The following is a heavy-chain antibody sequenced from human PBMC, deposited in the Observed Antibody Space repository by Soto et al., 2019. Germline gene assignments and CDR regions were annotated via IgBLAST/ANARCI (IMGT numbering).Heavy chain of an antibody. J-gene: IGHJ4*02. V-gene: IGHV5-51*01. D-gene: IGHD5-18*01. CDR1: GYSFLNYW. Sequence: GESLKLSCPTSGYSFLNYWIGWVRQMPGKGLEWMGIIYPCDSDARYSPSFQGQVTISADKSISTVYLQWSSLKASDTAMYYCARHIVDTSMTASFNYWGQGTQVTVSS. CDR2: IYPCDSDA. CDR3: ARHIVDTSMTASFNY.